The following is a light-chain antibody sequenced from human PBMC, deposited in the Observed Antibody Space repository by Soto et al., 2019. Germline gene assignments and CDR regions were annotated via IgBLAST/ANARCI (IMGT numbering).Light chain of an antibody. Sequence: IQMTQSHSTLCGSVRGRVXMTCRASNAIGCWLDRYQQQPGKAPQLXXDKASTLKRGGPSRFSGSGSGTEFTPPISSLQPEDFATYYGQQYNSYSQTVGQGTKVDIK. CDR3: QQYNSYSQT. CDR1: NAIGCW. CDR2: KAS. V-gene: IGKV1-5*03. J-gene: IGKJ1*01.